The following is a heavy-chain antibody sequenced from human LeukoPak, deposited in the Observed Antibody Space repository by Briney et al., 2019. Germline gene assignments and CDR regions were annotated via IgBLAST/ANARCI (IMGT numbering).Heavy chain of an antibody. D-gene: IGHD3-16*02. CDR1: GGSISSYY. CDR2: IYYSGST. V-gene: IGHV4-59*12. Sequence: SETLSLTCTVSGGSISSYYWSWIRQPPGKGLEWIGYIYYSGSTNYNPSLKSRVTISVDTSKNQFSLKLSSVTAADTAVYYCARGRNYVWGSYRFDYWGQGTLVTVSS. CDR3: ARGRNYVWGSYRFDY. J-gene: IGHJ4*02.